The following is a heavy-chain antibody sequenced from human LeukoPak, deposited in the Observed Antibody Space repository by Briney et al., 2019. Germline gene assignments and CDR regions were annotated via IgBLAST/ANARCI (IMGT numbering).Heavy chain of an antibody. CDR1: GYTFTGYY. J-gene: IGHJ6*02. Sequence: ASVKVSCKASGYTFTGYYMHWVRQAPGQGLEWMGWINPNSGGTNYAQKFQGWVTMTKDTSISTAYMELSRLRSDDTAVYYCARAGYYDPPYYYGMDVWGQGTTVTVSS. CDR2: INPNSGGT. CDR3: ARAGYYDPPYYYGMDV. V-gene: IGHV1-2*04. D-gene: IGHD3-22*01.